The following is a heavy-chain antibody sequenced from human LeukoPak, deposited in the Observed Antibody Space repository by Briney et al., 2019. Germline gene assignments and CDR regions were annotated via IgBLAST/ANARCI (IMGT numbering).Heavy chain of an antibody. Sequence: GGSLRLSCAASGVTFSSDGMHWGSQAPGKGLEWGAVIWYDGSNKYYADSVKGRFTISRDNSKHTLYLQMNSLRAEDTAVSYCARDWSGGDYVWGSYRLQPTYYFDYWGQGTLVTVSS. CDR1: GVTFSSDG. J-gene: IGHJ4*02. CDR2: IWYDGSNK. D-gene: IGHD3-16*02. CDR3: ARDWSGGDYVWGSYRLQPTYYFDY. V-gene: IGHV3-33*01.